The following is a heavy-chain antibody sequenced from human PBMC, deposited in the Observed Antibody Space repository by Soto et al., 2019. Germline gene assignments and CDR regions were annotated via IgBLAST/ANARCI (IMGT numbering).Heavy chain of an antibody. CDR3: ARDIGYSYGYGGGYYYYGMDV. CDR2: LYSGGST. D-gene: IGHD5-18*01. CDR1: GFTVSSNY. V-gene: IGHV3-53*01. J-gene: IGHJ6*02. Sequence: GGSLRLSCAASGFTVSSNYMSWVRQAPGKGLAWVSVLYSGGSTYYADSVKGRFTISRDNSKNTLYLQMNSLRDEDTAVYYCARDIGYSYGYGGGYYYYGMDVCGQGTTVTVSS.